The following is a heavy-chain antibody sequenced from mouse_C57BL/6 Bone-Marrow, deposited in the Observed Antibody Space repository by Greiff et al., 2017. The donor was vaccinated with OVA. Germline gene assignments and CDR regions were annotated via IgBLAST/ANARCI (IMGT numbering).Heavy chain of an antibody. V-gene: IGHV1-15*01. D-gene: IGHD1-1*01. Sequence: VKLMESGAELVRPGASVTLSCKASGYTFPDYEMHWVKQTPVHGLEWIGAIDPETGGTAYNQKFKGKAILTAYKSSSTAYMELRSLTSEDSAVYYCTTDCYGSSYGYWGQGTTLTVSS. J-gene: IGHJ2*01. CDR1: GYTFPDYE. CDR3: TTDCYGSSYGY. CDR2: IDPETGGT.